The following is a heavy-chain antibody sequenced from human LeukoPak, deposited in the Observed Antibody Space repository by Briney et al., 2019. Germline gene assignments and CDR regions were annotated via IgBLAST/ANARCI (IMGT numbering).Heavy chain of an antibody. Sequence: SVKVSCKASGGTFSSYAISWVRQAPGQGLEWMGRVIPIFGTANYAQKFQGRVTITTDESTSTAYMELSSLRSEDTAVYYCARESYIVATITGFDYWGQGTLVTVSS. CDR3: ARESYIVATITGFDY. CDR2: VIPIFGTA. J-gene: IGHJ4*02. D-gene: IGHD5-12*01. CDR1: GGTFSSYA. V-gene: IGHV1-69*05.